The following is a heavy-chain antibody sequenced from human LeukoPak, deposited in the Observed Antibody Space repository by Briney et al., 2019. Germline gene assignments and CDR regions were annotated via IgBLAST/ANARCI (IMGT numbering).Heavy chain of an antibody. J-gene: IGHJ6*03. CDR3: ARAGYGSGSYPSYYYYYYMDV. CDR2: ISSSSSYI. D-gene: IGHD3-10*01. Sequence: GGSLRLSCAASGFTFSSYGMSWVRQAPGKGLEWVSSISSSSSYIYYADSVKGRFTISRDNAKNSLYLQMNSLRAEDTAVYYCARAGYGSGSYPSYYYYYYMDVWGKGTTVTISS. V-gene: IGHV3-21*01. CDR1: GFTFSSYG.